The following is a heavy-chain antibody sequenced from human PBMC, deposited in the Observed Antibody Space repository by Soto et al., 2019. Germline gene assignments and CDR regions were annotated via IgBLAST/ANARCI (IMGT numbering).Heavy chain of an antibody. V-gene: IGHV3-23*01. CDR1: GFTFNSYA. CDR3: VRKYPGTRPFDY. J-gene: IGHJ4*01. D-gene: IGHD2-2*01. CDR2: IGTDGNT. Sequence: GGALRLSCAASGFTFNSYAMNWVRQAPGKGLAWVSAIGTDGNTYYANSVKGRFTISRDNSRTTLYLQMNSLRVEDTALYYCVRKYPGTRPFDYWGQGTLVTVSS.